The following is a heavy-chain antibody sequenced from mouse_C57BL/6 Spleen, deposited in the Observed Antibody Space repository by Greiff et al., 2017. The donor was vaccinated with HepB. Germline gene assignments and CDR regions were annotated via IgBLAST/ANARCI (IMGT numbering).Heavy chain of an antibody. D-gene: IGHD1-1*01. CDR1: GYAFSSYG. CDR3: ARGGVLRSPFDY. CDR2: IYPGDGDT. V-gene: IGHV1-80*01. Sequence: QVQLQQSGAELVKPGASVKISCKASGYAFSSYGMNWVKQRPGKGLEWIGQIYPGDGDTNYNGKFKGKATLTADKSSSTAYMQLSSLTSEDSAVYFCARGGVLRSPFDYWGKGTTLTVSS. J-gene: IGHJ2*01.